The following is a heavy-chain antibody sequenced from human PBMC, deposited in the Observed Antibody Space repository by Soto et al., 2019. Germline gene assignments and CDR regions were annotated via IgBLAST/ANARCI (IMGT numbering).Heavy chain of an antibody. D-gene: IGHD5-18*01. CDR2: IHPGDSGT. J-gene: IGHJ6*02. Sequence: GESLKISCKVSGYRFTSYWIGWVRQMPGKGLEWMGIIHPGDSGTRFSPSFQGQVTISADKSISTAYLQWSSLKASDTAMYYCARHFRPVGYNYGLDYYYYGLDVWGQGTTVTVSS. CDR1: GYRFTSYW. CDR3: ARHFRPVGYNYGLDYYYYGLDV. V-gene: IGHV5-51*01.